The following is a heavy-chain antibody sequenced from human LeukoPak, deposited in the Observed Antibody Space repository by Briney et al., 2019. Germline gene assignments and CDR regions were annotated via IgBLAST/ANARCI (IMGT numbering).Heavy chain of an antibody. Sequence: SGPTLVKPTQTLTLTCTFSGFSLSTSGVGVGWIRQPPGKALEWLALIYWDDDKRYSPSLKSRLTITKDTSKNQVVLTMTNMDPVDTATYYCAHGRLWDRHQTYYYGSGSEDYWGQGTLVTVSS. CDR3: AHGRLWDRHQTYYYGSGSEDY. J-gene: IGHJ4*02. CDR2: IYWDDDK. D-gene: IGHD3-10*01. CDR1: GFSLSTSGVG. V-gene: IGHV2-5*02.